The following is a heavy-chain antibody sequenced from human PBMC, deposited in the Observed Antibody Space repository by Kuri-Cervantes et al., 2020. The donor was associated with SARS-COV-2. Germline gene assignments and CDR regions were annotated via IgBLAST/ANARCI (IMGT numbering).Heavy chain of an antibody. J-gene: IGHJ6*02. Sequence: SETLSLTCTVSGDSITSSSYYWGWIRQPPGKGLEWIGYIYYSGSTYYNPSLKSRVTISVDTSKNQFSLKLSSVTAADTAVYYCARQVATIYHYYYGMDVWGQGTTVTVSS. CDR2: IYYSGST. D-gene: IGHD5-12*01. CDR1: GDSITSSSYY. CDR3: ARQVATIYHYYYGMDV. V-gene: IGHV4-39*01.